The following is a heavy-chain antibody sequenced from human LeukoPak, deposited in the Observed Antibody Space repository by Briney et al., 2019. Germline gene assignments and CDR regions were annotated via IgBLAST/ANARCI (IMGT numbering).Heavy chain of an antibody. J-gene: IGHJ2*01. Sequence: SETLSLTCTVSGGSISSYYWSWIRQPPGKGPEWIGYIYYSGSTNYNPSLKSRVTISVDTSKNQFSLKLSSVTAADTAVYYCARLYREVVTAEYFDLWGRGTLVTVSS. V-gene: IGHV4-59*01. CDR2: IYYSGST. CDR3: ARLYREVVTAEYFDL. D-gene: IGHD2-21*02. CDR1: GGSISSYY.